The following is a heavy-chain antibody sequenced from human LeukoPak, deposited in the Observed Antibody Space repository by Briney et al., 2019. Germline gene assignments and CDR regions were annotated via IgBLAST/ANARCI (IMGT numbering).Heavy chain of an antibody. J-gene: IGHJ4*02. D-gene: IGHD6-13*01. CDR2: ISANSGDT. Sequence: ASVKVSCKASGYTFTINGISWVRQAPGRGLEWMGWISANSGDTIYAEKFHGRVTLTRDTSTGTAYMELNSLTYDDTAVYYCARDRWYAFDYWGQGTLSPSPQ. CDR1: GYTFTING. CDR3: ARDRWYAFDY. V-gene: IGHV1-18*01.